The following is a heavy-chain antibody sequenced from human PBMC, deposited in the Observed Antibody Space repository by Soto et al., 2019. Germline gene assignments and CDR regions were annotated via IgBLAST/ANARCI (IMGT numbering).Heavy chain of an antibody. CDR2: INSDGTNT. CDR3: ATDGSYAQHV. D-gene: IGHD2-2*01. V-gene: IGHV3-74*01. Sequence: EVQLVVSGGGLVQPGGSLRLSCAASGFTFSNTWMHWVRQAPGKGLVWVSHINSDGTNTTYADSVKGRFTISRDNAKNTVRLQMNSLRAEDTAVYYCATDGSYAQHVWGQGTPVTVSS. J-gene: IGHJ6*02. CDR1: GFTFSNTW.